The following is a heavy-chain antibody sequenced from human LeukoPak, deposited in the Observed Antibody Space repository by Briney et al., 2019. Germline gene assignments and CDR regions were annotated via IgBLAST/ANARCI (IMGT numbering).Heavy chain of an antibody. V-gene: IGHV4-34*01. CDR3: ARDGRRGPDCNGGGCYFVPGQ. J-gene: IGHJ4*02. Sequence: PSETLSLTCAVYGGSFSGYYWSWIRQPPGKGLEWIGEINHSGSTNYNPSLKSRVTISVDTSKNQFSLKLSSVTAADTAVYYCARDGRRGPDCNGGGCYFVPGQWGQGTVVTVSS. CDR1: GGSFSGYY. CDR2: INHSGST. D-gene: IGHD2-21*02.